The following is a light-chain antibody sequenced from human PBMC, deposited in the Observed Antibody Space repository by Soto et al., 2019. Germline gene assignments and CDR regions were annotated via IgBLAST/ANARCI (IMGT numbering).Light chain of an antibody. Sequence: DVVMTQTPLSLSVAPGQPSSISCKSSQSLLHITGETFLFWYLQKPGQSPQLLIYLGSNRASGVPDRFSGSGSGTDFTLKISRVEAEDVGVYYCMQALQTPITFGQGTRLEIK. CDR1: QSLLHITGETF. CDR3: MQALQTPIT. J-gene: IGKJ5*01. V-gene: IGKV2-28*01. CDR2: LGS.